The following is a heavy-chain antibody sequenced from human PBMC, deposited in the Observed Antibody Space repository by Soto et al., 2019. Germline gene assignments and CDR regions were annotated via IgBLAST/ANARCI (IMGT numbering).Heavy chain of an antibody. V-gene: IGHV3-23*01. CDR1: GFTFSSYA. CDR2: ISGSGGST. CDR3: AKDYYGSGSYYIATYYYYYYMDV. Sequence: GGSLRLSCAASGFTFSSYAMSWVRQAPGKGLEWVSAISGSGGSTYYADSVKGRFTISRDNSKNTLYLQMNSLRAEETAVYYCAKDYYGSGSYYIATYYYYYYMDVWGKGTTVTVSS. D-gene: IGHD3-10*01. J-gene: IGHJ6*03.